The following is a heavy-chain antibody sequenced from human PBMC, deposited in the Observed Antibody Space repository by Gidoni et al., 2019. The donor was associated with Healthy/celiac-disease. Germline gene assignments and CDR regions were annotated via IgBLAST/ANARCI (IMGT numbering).Heavy chain of an antibody. Sequence: QVQLQESGPGLVKPSETLSLTCTVSGGSISSYYWSWIRPPPGKGLEWIGYIYYSGSTNYNPSLQSRVTISVDTSKNQFSLKLSSVTAADTAVYYCARDQGELELPPYGMDVWGQGTTVTVSS. D-gene: IGHD1-7*01. CDR1: GGSISSYY. V-gene: IGHV4-59*01. J-gene: IGHJ6*02. CDR3: ARDQGELELPPYGMDV. CDR2: IYYSGST.